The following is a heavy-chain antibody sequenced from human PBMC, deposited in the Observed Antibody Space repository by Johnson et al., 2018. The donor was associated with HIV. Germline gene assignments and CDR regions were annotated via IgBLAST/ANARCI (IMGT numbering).Heavy chain of an antibody. Sequence: VQLVESGGGLVQPGGSLRLSCAASGFTFSSYDMHWVRQTTGKGLEWVSVIDTAGDTYYAGSVKGRFTISRDNSKNTLYLQMNSLRAEDTAVYYCARDKVDDAFDIWGQGTMVTVSS. D-gene: IGHD1-26*01. J-gene: IGHJ3*02. CDR2: IDTAGDT. V-gene: IGHV3-13*01. CDR3: ARDKVDDAFDI. CDR1: GFTFSSYD.